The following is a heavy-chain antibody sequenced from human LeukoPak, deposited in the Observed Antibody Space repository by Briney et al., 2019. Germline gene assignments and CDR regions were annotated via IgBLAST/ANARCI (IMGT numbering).Heavy chain of an antibody. CDR1: GFTFSSYG. Sequence: GRSLRLSCAASGFTFSSYGMHWVRQAPGKGLEWVAVIWYDGSNKYYADSVKGRFTISRDNTKNTLYMHIKSLRAEDTAVYYCAKDQEGCNDSRGPFFDYWGEGTRVTVFS. D-gene: IGHD3-22*01. CDR2: IWYDGSNK. V-gene: IGHV3-33*06. CDR3: AKDQEGCNDSRGPFFDY. J-gene: IGHJ4*02.